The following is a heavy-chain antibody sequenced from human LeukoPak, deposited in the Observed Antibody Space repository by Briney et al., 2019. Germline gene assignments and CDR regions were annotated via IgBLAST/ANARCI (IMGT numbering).Heavy chain of an antibody. CDR1: GGSISSGSYS. CDR3: ARQGAFTMVRLNWNWFDP. V-gene: IGHV4-61*02. CDR2: IYTSGST. J-gene: IGHJ5*02. Sequence: PSQTLSLTCTVSGGSISSGSYSWRWIRQPAGKGLEWIGRIYTSGSTNYNPSLKSRVTISVDTSKNQFSLKLSSVTAADTAVYYCARQGAFTMVRLNWNWFDPWGQGTLVTVSS. D-gene: IGHD3-10*01.